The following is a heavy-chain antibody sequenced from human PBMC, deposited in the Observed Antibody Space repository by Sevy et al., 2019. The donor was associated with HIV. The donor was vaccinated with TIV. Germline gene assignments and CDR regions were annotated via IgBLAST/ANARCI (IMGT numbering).Heavy chain of an antibody. CDR1: GFTFSTYN. V-gene: IGHV3-21*01. J-gene: IGHJ4*02. CDR3: ARDRRTLNYYGSSGYNYYFDY. Sequence: GGSLRLSCAASGFTFSTYNMNWVRHAPGKGLEWVSSITDSSNYIYHADSVKGRFTISRDNAKNSLYLQMNSLRAEDTAVYFCARDRRTLNYYGSSGYNYYFDYWGQGTLVTVSA. D-gene: IGHD3-22*01. CDR2: ITDSSNYI.